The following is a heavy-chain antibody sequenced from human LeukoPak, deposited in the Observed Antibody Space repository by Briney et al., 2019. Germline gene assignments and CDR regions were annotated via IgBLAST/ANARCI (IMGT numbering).Heavy chain of an antibody. CDR3: ARAQYYYDSSGRNWFDP. CDR1: GGSFSGYY. D-gene: IGHD3-22*01. CDR2: IYTSGST. J-gene: IGHJ5*02. V-gene: IGHV4-59*10. Sequence: SETLSLTCADYGGSFSGYYWSWIRQPAGKGLEWIGRIYTSGSTNYNPSLKSRVTMSVDTSKNQFSLKLSSVTAADTAVYYCARAQYYYDSSGRNWFDPWGQGTLVTVSS.